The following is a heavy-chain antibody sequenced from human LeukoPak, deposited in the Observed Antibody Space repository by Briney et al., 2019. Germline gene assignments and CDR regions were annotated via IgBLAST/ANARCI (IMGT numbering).Heavy chain of an antibody. D-gene: IGHD2-15*01. Sequence: SETLSLTCAVYGGSFSGYYWSWIRQPPGKGLEWIGEINHSGSTNYNPSLKSRVTISVDTSKNQFSLKLSSVTAADTAVYYCARHRGCSGGSCYSGLRLFDYWGQGTLVTVSS. CDR3: ARHRGCSGGSCYSGLRLFDY. J-gene: IGHJ4*02. CDR2: INHSGST. V-gene: IGHV4-34*01. CDR1: GGSFSGYY.